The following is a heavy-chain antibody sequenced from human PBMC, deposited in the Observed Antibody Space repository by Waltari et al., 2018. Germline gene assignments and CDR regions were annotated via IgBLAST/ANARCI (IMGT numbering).Heavy chain of an antibody. CDR1: SYSIISGYF. D-gene: IGHD3-10*01. V-gene: IGHV4-38-2*02. CDR3: VRDLGGSGNSWFDA. J-gene: IGHJ5*02. CDR2: ISHSANA. Sequence: QVQLQESGPGLARPSETLSLTCVVLSYSIISGYFWGGIRQPPGKGLEWVGSISHSANAYYNPSLKSRVTMSVDTSKNQFALKVTSVTAADTAIYYCVRDLGGSGNSWFDAWGQGTLVTVSS.